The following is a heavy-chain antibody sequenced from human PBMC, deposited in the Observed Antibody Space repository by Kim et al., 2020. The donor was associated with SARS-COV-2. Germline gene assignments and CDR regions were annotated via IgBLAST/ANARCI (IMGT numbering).Heavy chain of an antibody. Sequence: ASVKVSCKASGYTFTSYYMHWVRQAPGQGLEWMGIINPSGGSTSYAQKFQGRVTMTRDTSTSTVYMELSSLRSEDTAVYYCARGGDFWSGYYRAWYYYYGMDVWGQGTTVTVSS. CDR1: GYTFTSYY. V-gene: IGHV1-46*01. CDR3: ARGGDFWSGYYRAWYYYYGMDV. J-gene: IGHJ6*02. D-gene: IGHD3-3*01. CDR2: INPSGGST.